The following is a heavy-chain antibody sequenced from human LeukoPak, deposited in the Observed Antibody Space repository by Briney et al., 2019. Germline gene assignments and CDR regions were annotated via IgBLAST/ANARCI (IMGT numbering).Heavy chain of an antibody. Sequence: SETLSLTCSISGASLSGSYYYWGWIRQPPGKGLEWIGTVSDSGRTYYNPSLKSRVTLSIDTSKSQFSLKLTSVTAADTAIYYCARRVSDYGGLLPWDWGQGTLVTVSS. D-gene: IGHD4-23*01. J-gene: IGHJ4*02. CDR1: GASLSGSYYY. CDR3: ARRVSDYGGLLPWD. CDR2: VSDSGRT. V-gene: IGHV4-39*07.